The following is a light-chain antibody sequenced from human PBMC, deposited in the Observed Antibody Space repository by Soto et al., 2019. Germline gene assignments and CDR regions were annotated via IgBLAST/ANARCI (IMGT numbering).Light chain of an antibody. CDR3: QQNGTSPET. CDR1: QSVSSSY. V-gene: IGKV3-20*01. CDR2: GAS. J-gene: IGKJ1*01. Sequence: EIGFTQSPCTLSLSPGEGATLSCRASQSVSSSYLAWYQQKPGQAPRLLIYGASSRATGIPDRFSDSGSGTVFTLTISRLEPEDFAVYYCQQNGTSPETFGQGTKVDIK.